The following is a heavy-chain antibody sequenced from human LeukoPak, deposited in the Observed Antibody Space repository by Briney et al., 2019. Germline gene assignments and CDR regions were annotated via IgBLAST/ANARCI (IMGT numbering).Heavy chain of an antibody. D-gene: IGHD4-17*01. V-gene: IGHV3-74*01. CDR2: INSDGSAT. J-gene: IGHJ6*02. CDR1: VFSFSSYW. Sequence: GGSLRLSCGASVFSFSSYWMHWVRQAPGKGGVWVSRINSDGSATVDAHSVKGRFTISRDNSKNTLYLQKNSVRGEDTAIYFCARDRRRSGDPYYYGMDVWGQGTTVTVSS. CDR3: ARDRRRSGDPYYYGMDV.